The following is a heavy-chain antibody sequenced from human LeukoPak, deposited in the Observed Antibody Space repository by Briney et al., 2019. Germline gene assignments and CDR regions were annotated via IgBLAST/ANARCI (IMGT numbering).Heavy chain of an antibody. J-gene: IGHJ4*02. CDR2: IYPGDSDT. CDR1: GSSFTSYW. V-gene: IGHV5-51*01. D-gene: IGHD6-13*01. Sequence: GESLQISCKGSGSSFTSYWIGWVRQLPGKGLEWMGIIYPGDSDTRYSPSFQGQVTISADKSISTAYLQWSSLKASDTAMYYCARHGLRYSSSWYFDYWGQGTLVTVSS. CDR3: ARHGLRYSSSWYFDY.